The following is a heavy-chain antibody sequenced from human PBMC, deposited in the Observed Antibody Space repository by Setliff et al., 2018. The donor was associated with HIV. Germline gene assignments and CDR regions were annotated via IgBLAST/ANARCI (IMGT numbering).Heavy chain of an antibody. CDR1: GFTFSNYW. CDR2: IKQDGSEE. CDR3: ARELWDNGDSSMDV. Sequence: GESLRLSCVASGFTFSNYWMTWVRQAPGKGLEWVANIKQDGSEERYVDSVKGRFAISRDDAKNSLYLQMNSLRAEDTAVYYCARELWDNGDSSMDVWGKGTTVTVSS. J-gene: IGHJ6*03. V-gene: IGHV3-7*03. D-gene: IGHD4-17*01.